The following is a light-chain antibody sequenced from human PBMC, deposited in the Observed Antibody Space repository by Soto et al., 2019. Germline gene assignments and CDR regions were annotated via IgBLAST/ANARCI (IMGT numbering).Light chain of an antibody. J-gene: IGKJ5*01. Sequence: DIQLTQSKSSLYVSVGDGVTITCRARQSISNYLNWYQQKPGQAPRLLIYGASNSQSGVPSRFSGSGSGTDFTLTISSLQPEDIATYYCQQSHTIPITFGPGTRLEI. CDR1: QSISNY. CDR2: GAS. CDR3: QQSHTIPIT. V-gene: IGKV1-39*01.